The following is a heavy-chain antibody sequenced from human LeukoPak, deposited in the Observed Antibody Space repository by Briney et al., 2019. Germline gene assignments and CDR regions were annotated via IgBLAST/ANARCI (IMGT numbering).Heavy chain of an antibody. D-gene: IGHD4-17*01. CDR3: ARLLDYGDSKGFDY. CDR1: GYTFTIYG. J-gene: IGHJ4*02. CDR2: ISAYNGNT. V-gene: IGHV1-18*01. Sequence: GASVKVSCKASGYTFTIYGISWVRQAPGQGLEWMGWISAYNGNTNYAQKLQGRVTMTTDTSTSTAYMELRSLRSDDTAVYYCARLLDYGDSKGFDYWGQGTLVTVSS.